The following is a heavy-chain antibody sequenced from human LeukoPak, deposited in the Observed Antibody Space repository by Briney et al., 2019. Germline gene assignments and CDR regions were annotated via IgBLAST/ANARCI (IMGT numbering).Heavy chain of an antibody. Sequence: ASVKVSCKASGYTFTSYYMHWVRQAPGQGLEWMGIINPSGGSTSYAQKFQGRVTMTRDTSTSTVYMELSSLRSEDTAVYYCARDLEHSYYYYGMDVWGQGTTVTVSS. CDR3: ARDLEHSYYYYGMDV. D-gene: IGHD4-11*01. CDR1: GYTFTSYY. J-gene: IGHJ6*02. V-gene: IGHV1-46*01. CDR2: INPSGGST.